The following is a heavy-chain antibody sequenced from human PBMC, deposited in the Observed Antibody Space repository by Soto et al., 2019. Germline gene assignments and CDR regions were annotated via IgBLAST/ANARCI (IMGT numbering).Heavy chain of an antibody. Sequence: PGGSLRLSCAASGFTFCRYEMNWVRQAPGKGLEWVSYISSSGSTIYYADSVKGRFTISRANAKNSLYLKMYSLRAEDTAVYYCARDTRDSSGELSYYYYGMGAYRQGTTVTISS. D-gene: IGHD3-22*01. CDR3: ARDTRDSSGELSYYYYGMGA. V-gene: IGHV3-48*03. CDR2: ISSSGSTI. CDR1: GFTFCRYE. J-gene: IGHJ6*02.